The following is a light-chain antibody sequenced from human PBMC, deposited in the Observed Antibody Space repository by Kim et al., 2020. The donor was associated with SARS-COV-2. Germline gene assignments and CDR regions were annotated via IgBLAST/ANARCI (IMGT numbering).Light chain of an antibody. CDR2: GAS. CDR1: QSVSSSY. Sequence: SPGERATLSCRASQSVSSSYLAWYQQKPGQAPRLLIYGASSRATGIPDRFSGSGSGTDFTLTISRLEPEDFAVYFCQQYGSSPLTFGGGTKVDIK. J-gene: IGKJ4*01. V-gene: IGKV3-20*01. CDR3: QQYGSSPLT.